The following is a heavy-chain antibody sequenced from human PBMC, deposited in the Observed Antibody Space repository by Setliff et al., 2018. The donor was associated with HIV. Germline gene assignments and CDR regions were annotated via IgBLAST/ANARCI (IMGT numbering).Heavy chain of an antibody. CDR3: AKDTGFSSGHRLDY. V-gene: IGHV4-30-4*08. J-gene: IGHJ4*02. D-gene: IGHD6-19*01. CDR1: GASINSGGYY. CDR2: IFYSGST. Sequence: SETLSLTCTVSGASINSGGYYWSWIRQLPGKGLEWIGYIFYSGSTYYNPSLKSRVTISVDTSQNQFSLRLSSVTAADTALYYCAKDTGFSSGHRLDYWGQGTVVTVSS.